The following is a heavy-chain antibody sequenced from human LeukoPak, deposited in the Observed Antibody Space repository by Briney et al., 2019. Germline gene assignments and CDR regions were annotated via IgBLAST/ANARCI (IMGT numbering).Heavy chain of an antibody. CDR1: GLTFRNFA. Sequence: GGSLRLSCAASGLTFRNFAMSWVRQAPGKGLEWLAVTSGDEDSTHYADSVRGRFAISTDSSKNSLFLQMNSLRADDTAVYYCTIDLMTGFSSGWHFGYWGQGTLVTVSS. CDR3: TIDLMTGFSSGWHFGY. J-gene: IGHJ4*02. CDR2: TSGDEDST. D-gene: IGHD6-19*01. V-gene: IGHV3-23*01.